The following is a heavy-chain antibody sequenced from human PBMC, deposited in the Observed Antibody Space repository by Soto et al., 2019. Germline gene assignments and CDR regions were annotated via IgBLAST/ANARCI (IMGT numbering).Heavy chain of an antibody. Sequence: GGSLRLSCAASGFTFSSYAMHWVRQAPGKGLEWVAVISYDGSNKYYADSVKGRFTISRDNSKNTLYLQMNSLRAEDTAVYYCARVFSSWSVYGMDVWGQGTTVTVSS. CDR1: GFTFSSYA. V-gene: IGHV3-30-3*01. CDR2: ISYDGSNK. J-gene: IGHJ6*02. D-gene: IGHD6-13*01. CDR3: ARVFSSWSVYGMDV.